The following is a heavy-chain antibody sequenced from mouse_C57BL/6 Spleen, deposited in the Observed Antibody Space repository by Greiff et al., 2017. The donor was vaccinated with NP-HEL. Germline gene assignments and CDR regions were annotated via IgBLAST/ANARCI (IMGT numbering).Heavy chain of an antibody. CDR1: GYSFTDYN. CDR3: AKGKITTVPYYAMDY. Sequence: EVQLQQSGPELVKPGASVKISCKASGYSFTDYNMNWVKQSNGKSREWIGVINPNYGTTSYNQKFKGKATLTVDQSSSTAYMQLNSLTSEDSAVYYCAKGKITTVPYYAMDYWGQGTSVTVSS. J-gene: IGHJ4*01. CDR2: INPNYGTT. V-gene: IGHV1-39*01. D-gene: IGHD1-1*01.